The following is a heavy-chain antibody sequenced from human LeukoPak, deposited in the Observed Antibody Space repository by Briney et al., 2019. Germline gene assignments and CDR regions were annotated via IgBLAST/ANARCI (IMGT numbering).Heavy chain of an antibody. CDR3: ARMEEGAPDAFDI. D-gene: IGHD1-1*01. V-gene: IGHV4-59*08. CDR2: IYYSGST. J-gene: IGHJ3*02. Sequence: PSETLSLTCTVSGGSISSYYWSWIRQPPGKGLEWIGYIYYSGSTNYNPSLKSRVTISVDTSKNQFSLKLSSVTAADTAVYYCARMEEGAPDAFDIWGQGTMVTVSS. CDR1: GGSISSYY.